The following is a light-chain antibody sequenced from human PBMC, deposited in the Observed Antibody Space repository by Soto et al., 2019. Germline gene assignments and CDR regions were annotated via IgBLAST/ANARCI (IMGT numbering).Light chain of an antibody. Sequence: QSVLTQSPSVSGAPRQRVNISCSGNNSNIGSNAVHWYQQLPGKAPKLLMYYNDMLPSGVSDRFSGSKSGTSASLAISGLQSEDEGDYYCATWDDRLTAWVFGGGTKVTVL. J-gene: IGLJ3*02. V-gene: IGLV1-36*01. CDR3: ATWDDRLTAWV. CDR1: NSNIGSNA. CDR2: YND.